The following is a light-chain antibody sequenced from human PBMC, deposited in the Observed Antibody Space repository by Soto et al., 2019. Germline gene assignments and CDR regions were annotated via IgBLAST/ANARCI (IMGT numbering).Light chain of an antibody. V-gene: IGLV1-47*01. CDR2: RNN. J-gene: IGLJ1*01. CDR3: AAWDDSLSGNYV. Sequence: QSVLTQPPSSSGTPGQRVTISCSGSTSNIGTNYVYWYHQLPGTAPKLLISRNNQRPSGVPDRFSGSKSGTSASLAISGLRSEDEGDYYCAAWDDSLSGNYVYGTGTKVNVL. CDR1: TSNIGTNY.